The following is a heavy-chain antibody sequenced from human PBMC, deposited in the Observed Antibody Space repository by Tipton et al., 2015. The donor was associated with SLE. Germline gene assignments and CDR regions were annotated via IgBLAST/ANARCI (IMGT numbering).Heavy chain of an antibody. D-gene: IGHD3-10*01. Sequence: LRLSCAVYGGSFSGYYWSWIRQPPGKGLEWIGEINHSGSTNYNPSLKSRVTISVDTSKNQFSLRLSSVTAADTAVYYCARGSDFYGSGSSPWGQGTLVTVSS. CDR1: GGSFSGYY. J-gene: IGHJ5*02. CDR2: INHSGST. CDR3: ARGSDFYGSGSSP. V-gene: IGHV4-34*09.